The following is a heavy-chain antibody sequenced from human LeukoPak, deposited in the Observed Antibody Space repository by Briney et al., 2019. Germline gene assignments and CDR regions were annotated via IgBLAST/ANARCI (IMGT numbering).Heavy chain of an antibody. Sequence: SETLSLTRAVYGGSFSGYYWSWIRQPPGKGLEWIGEINHSGSTNYNPSLKSRVTISVDTSKNQFSLKPSSVTAADTAVYYCARGRALDYWGQGTLVTVSS. CDR2: INHSGST. V-gene: IGHV4-34*01. CDR1: GGSFSGYY. CDR3: ARGRALDY. J-gene: IGHJ4*02.